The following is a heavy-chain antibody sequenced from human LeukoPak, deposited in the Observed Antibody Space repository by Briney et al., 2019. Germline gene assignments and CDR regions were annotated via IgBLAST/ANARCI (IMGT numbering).Heavy chain of an antibody. CDR2: ISSSSSYI. V-gene: IGHV3-21*01. CDR1: GFTVSSNY. CDR3: ASEYYYDSSGYYYVSSYFDY. J-gene: IGHJ4*02. Sequence: GGSLRLSCAASGFTVSSNYMNWVRQAPGKGLEWVSSISSSSSYIYYADSVKGRFTISRDNAKNSLYLQMNSLRAEDTAVYYCASEYYYDSSGYYYVSSYFDYWGQGTLVTVSS. D-gene: IGHD3-22*01.